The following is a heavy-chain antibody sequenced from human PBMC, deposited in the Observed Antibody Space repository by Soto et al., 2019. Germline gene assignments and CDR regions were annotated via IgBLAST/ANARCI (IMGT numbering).Heavy chain of an antibody. Sequence: GGSLRLSCAASGFTFSSYAMSWVRQAPGKGLEWVSAISGSGGSTYYADSVKGRFTISRDNSKNTLYLQMNSLRAEDTAVYYCAKGTVLVTAILYYFDYWGQGTLVTVSS. V-gene: IGHV3-23*01. CDR3: AKGTVLVTAILYYFDY. D-gene: IGHD2-21*02. CDR2: ISGSGGST. CDR1: GFTFSSYA. J-gene: IGHJ4*02.